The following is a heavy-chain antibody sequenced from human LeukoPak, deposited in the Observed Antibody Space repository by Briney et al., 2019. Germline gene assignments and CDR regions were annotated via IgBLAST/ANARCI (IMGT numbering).Heavy chain of an antibody. CDR3: AREGFAAASDI. J-gene: IGHJ3*02. CDR1: EFTFRNYW. V-gene: IGHV3-7*01. CDR2: IKQDGSEK. D-gene: IGHD2-15*01. Sequence: GGSLRLSCAASEFTFRNYWMRWVRQAPGKGLEWVANIKQDGSEKNYVDSVRGRFTISRGNAQNSMYLQMNSLRAEDTAVYYCAREGFAAASDIWGQGTMVTVSS.